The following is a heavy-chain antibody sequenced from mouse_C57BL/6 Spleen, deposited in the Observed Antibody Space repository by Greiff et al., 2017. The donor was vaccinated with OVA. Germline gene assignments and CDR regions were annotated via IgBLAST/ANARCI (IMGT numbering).Heavy chain of an antibody. CDR3: ARRGFYGSSYDDFDY. J-gene: IGHJ2*01. D-gene: IGHD1-1*01. V-gene: IGHV1-82*01. Sequence: QVQLQQSGPELVKPGASVKISCKASGYAFSSSWMNWVKQRPGKGLEWIGRIYPGAGDTNYNGKFKGKATLTADKSSSTAYMQLSSLTSEDSAVYFCARRGFYGSSYDDFDYWGQGTTLTVSS. CDR1: GYAFSSSW. CDR2: IYPGAGDT.